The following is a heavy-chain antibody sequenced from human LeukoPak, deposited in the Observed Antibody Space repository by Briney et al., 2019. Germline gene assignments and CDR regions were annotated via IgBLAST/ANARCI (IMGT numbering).Heavy chain of an antibody. CDR1: GGSISSGGYY. Sequence: PSETLSLTCTVSGGSISSGGYYWSWIRQHPGKGLEWIGYIYYSGSTYYNPSLKSRVTISEDTSKNQFSLKLSSVTAADTAVYYCARDGWFGEPPFDYWGQGTLVTVSS. D-gene: IGHD3-10*01. CDR2: IYYSGST. J-gene: IGHJ4*02. CDR3: ARDGWFGEPPFDY. V-gene: IGHV4-31*03.